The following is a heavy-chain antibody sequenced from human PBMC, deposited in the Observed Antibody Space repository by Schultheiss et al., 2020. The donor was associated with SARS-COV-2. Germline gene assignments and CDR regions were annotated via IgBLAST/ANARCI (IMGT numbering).Heavy chain of an antibody. CDR3: ARGPTDGMDV. Sequence: SQTLSLTCTVSGGSISSYYWSWIRQPPGKGLEWIGEINHSGSTNYNPSLKSRVTISVDTSKNQFSLKLSSVTAADTAVYYCARGPTDGMDVWGQGTTVTVSS. V-gene: IGHV4-34*01. J-gene: IGHJ6*02. CDR2: INHSGST. CDR1: GGSISSYY.